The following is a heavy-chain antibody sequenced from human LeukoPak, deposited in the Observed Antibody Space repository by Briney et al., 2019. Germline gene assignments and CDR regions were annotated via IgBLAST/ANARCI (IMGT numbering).Heavy chain of an antibody. V-gene: IGHV5-51*01. D-gene: IGHD1-26*01. CDR2: IYTGDSDT. J-gene: IGHJ4*02. CDR3: ARSSMELRDRFEF. CDR1: GDSITSYW. Sequence: GESLKISCKGSGDSITSYWNCWVRQLAGKEVERMEIIYTGDSDTRYSPTFQGQVTLSADKSISTAYLQWSSLKASDTAMYYCARSSMELRDRFEFWGQGTLVTVSS.